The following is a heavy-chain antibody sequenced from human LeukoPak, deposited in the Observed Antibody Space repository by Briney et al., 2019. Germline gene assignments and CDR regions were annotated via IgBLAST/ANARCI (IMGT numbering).Heavy chain of an antibody. V-gene: IGHV3-48*01. J-gene: IGHJ4*02. CDR2: ISSSSSTI. CDR1: GFIFSSYS. Sequence: GGSLRLSCAASGFIFSSYSMNWVRQAPGKGLEWVSYISSSSSTIYYADSVKGRFTISRDNAKNSLYLQMNSLRAEDTAVYYCARDHRESKSSSPPPYYFDYWGQGTLVTVSS. CDR3: ARDHRESKSSSPPPYYFDY. D-gene: IGHD6-6*01.